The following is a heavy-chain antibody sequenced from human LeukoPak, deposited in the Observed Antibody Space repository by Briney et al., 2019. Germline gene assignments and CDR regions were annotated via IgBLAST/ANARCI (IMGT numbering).Heavy chain of an antibody. Sequence: VASVKVSCKASGYTFTSYYMHWVRQAPGQGLEWMGIINPSGGSTRYAQKFQGRVTMTRDTSTSTVYMELSSLRSEDTAVYYCARDWAGITGTTWDAFDIWGQGTMVTVSS. CDR2: INPSGGST. J-gene: IGHJ3*02. D-gene: IGHD1-20*01. CDR3: ARDWAGITGTTWDAFDI. V-gene: IGHV1-46*01. CDR1: GYTFTSYY.